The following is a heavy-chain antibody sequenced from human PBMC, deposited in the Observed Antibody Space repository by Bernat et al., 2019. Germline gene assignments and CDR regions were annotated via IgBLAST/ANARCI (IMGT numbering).Heavy chain of an antibody. CDR3: AKVASRYCSGGSCSSGYFDY. V-gene: IGHV3-30*18. J-gene: IGHJ4*02. CDR2: ISYDGSHK. D-gene: IGHD2-15*01. CDR1: GFTFGSYG. Sequence: QVQLVESGGGVVQPGGSLRLSCAASGFTFGSYGIHWVRQAPGKGLEWVAGISYDGSHKYYADSVKGRFTISRVNSKGTLYLQMDSLRAEDTAVYYCAKVASRYCSGGSCSSGYFDYWGQGNLVTISA.